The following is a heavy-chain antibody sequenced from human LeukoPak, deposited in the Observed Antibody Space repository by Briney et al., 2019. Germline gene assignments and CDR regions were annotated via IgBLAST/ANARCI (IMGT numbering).Heavy chain of an antibody. Sequence: SVTVSRKASGGTFSNYVLSWVRQAPGQGLEWMGGIIPIFGTANYAQKFQGRVTITADESTSTAYMELSSLRSEDTAVYYCARTCGCYFFHLWGGGPLVTVSS. CDR3: ARTCGCYFFHL. D-gene: IGHD2-15*01. CDR2: IIPIFGTA. J-gene: IGHJ1*01. V-gene: IGHV1-69*13. CDR1: GGTFSNYV.